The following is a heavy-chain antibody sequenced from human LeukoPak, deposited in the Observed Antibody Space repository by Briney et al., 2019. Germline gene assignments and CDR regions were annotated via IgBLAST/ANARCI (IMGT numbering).Heavy chain of an antibody. J-gene: IGHJ4*02. Sequence: ASVKASCKASGGTFSSYAISWVPQAPGQGLEWMGGIIPIFGTANYAQKVQGRVTITTDESTSTAYMELSSLRSEDTAVYYCARETPCGGDCYSSHWGQGTLVTVSS. CDR2: IIPIFGTA. CDR3: ARETPCGGDCYSSH. CDR1: GGTFSSYA. D-gene: IGHD2-21*02. V-gene: IGHV1-69*05.